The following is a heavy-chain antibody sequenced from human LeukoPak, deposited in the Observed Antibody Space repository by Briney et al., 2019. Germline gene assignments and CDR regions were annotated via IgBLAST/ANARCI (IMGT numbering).Heavy chain of an antibody. Sequence: GGSLRLSCAASGFIFSSYWMHWVRHAPGKGLAWVSRINTDGSSTSYADSVKGRFTIFRDNAKNSLYLQMNSLRAEDTAVYFCARPPYFDFWSGFYSDHYYYMEVWGKGTSVTVSS. J-gene: IGHJ6*03. CDR1: GFIFSSYW. CDR3: ARPPYFDFWSGFYSDHYYYMEV. CDR2: INTDGSST. V-gene: IGHV3-74*01. D-gene: IGHD3-3*01.